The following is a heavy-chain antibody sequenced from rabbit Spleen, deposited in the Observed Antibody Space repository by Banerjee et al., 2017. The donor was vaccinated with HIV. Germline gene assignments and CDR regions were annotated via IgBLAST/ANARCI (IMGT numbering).Heavy chain of an antibody. CDR3: ARDTGSSFSSYGMDL. CDR2: IDPIFHVTT. V-gene: IGHV1S39*01. D-gene: IGHD8-1*01. Sequence: QEQLKETGGGLVQPGGSLTLSCKASGFDLSSYGVSWVRQAPGKGLEWIGYIDPIFHVTTYASWVNGRFSISKTSSTTVTLQMTSLTVADTATYFCARDTGSSFSSYGMDLWGQGTLVTVS. CDR1: GFDLSSYG. J-gene: IGHJ6*01.